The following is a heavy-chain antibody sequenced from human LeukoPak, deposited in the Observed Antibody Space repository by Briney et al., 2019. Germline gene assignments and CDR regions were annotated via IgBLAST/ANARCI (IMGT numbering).Heavy chain of an antibody. CDR1: GGSISSYY. J-gene: IGHJ4*02. Sequence: SETLSLTCTVSGGSISSYYWSWIRQPPGKGLEWIGYVYYSGSTNYNPSLKSRVTISVDTSKNQFSLKLSSVTAADTAVYYCARIDFAGYSSSWYAIFDYWGQGTLVTVSS. V-gene: IGHV4-59*01. CDR2: VYYSGST. CDR3: ARIDFAGYSSSWYAIFDY. D-gene: IGHD6-13*01.